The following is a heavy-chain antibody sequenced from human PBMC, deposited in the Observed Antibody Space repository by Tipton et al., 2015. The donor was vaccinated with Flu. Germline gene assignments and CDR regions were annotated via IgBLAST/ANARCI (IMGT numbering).Heavy chain of an antibody. CDR2: ISGSGSTI. CDR1: GFTFSSYE. V-gene: IGHV3-48*03. D-gene: IGHD2-2*02. Sequence: GSLRLSCAASGFTFSSYEMNWVRQAPGKGLEWVSYISGSGSTIYYADSVKGRFTISRDNSKNTLYLQMNSLRVEDTAVYYCAAINFGSDYWGRGTLVTVSS. J-gene: IGHJ4*02. CDR3: AAINFGSDY.